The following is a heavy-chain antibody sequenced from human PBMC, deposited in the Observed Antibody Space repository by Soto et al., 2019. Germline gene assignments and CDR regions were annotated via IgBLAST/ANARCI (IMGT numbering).Heavy chain of an antibody. CDR2: ISYDGSNK. V-gene: IGHV3-30*18. CDR3: AKGYHNFDY. CDR1: GFTFSIYG. Sequence: GGSLRLSCAASGFTFSIYGMHWVRQAPGKGLEWVAVISYDGSNKYYADSVKGRFTISRDNSKNTLYLQMNSLRVEDTAVYYCAKGYHNFDYWGLGTLVTVSS. J-gene: IGHJ4*02. D-gene: IGHD2-2*01.